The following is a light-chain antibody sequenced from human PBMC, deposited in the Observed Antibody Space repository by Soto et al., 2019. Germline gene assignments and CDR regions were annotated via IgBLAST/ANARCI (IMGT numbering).Light chain of an antibody. Sequence: DIQMTQSPSTLSGSVGDRVTITCRASQTISSWLAWYQQKPGKAPKLLIYTASTVKSGVPSSFSGSGSRTEFNLTISSLQPDDFATYYCQHYNSYSEEFGQGTKVDIK. CDR1: QTISSW. CDR3: QHYNSYSEE. V-gene: IGKV1-5*03. J-gene: IGKJ1*01. CDR2: TAS.